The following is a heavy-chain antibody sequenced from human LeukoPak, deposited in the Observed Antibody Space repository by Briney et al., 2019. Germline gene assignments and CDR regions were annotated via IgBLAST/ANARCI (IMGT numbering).Heavy chain of an antibody. CDR1: GGSISDHY. D-gene: IGHD3-16*02. V-gene: IGHV4-59*11. Sequence: SETLSLTCPVSGGSISDHYWTWIRQPPGKGLEWIGYIYYSGSTNYNASLKSRVAISVDTSKNQFSLKLSSVTAADTAVYFCARAKLSGAFDIWGQGTMVTVSS. CDR3: ARAKLSGAFDI. CDR2: IYYSGST. J-gene: IGHJ3*02.